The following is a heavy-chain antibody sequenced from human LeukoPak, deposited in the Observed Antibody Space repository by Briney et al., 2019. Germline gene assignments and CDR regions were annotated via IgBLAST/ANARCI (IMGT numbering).Heavy chain of an antibody. D-gene: IGHD3-22*01. CDR2: IYSDDTT. Sequence: GGSLRLSCAASGFTVSINYMSWVRQSPGEGLEWVSVIYSDDTTYYADSVQGRFTVSRNNSKNTLFLQMTRLTADNTAVYYCARGLFRVSLKYNFDSWGQGTRVTVSS. CDR3: ARGLFRVSLKYNFDS. V-gene: IGHV3-66*01. CDR1: GFTVSINY. J-gene: IGHJ4*02.